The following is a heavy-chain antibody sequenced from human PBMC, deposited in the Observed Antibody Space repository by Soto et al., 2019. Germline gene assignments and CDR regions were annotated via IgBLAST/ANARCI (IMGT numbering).Heavy chain of an antibody. CDR1: GFTFSSYA. CDR2: ISGSGSST. Sequence: EVQLLESGGGRIQPGGSLRLSCAASGFTFSSYAMNWVRQVPGKGLRWVSGISGSGSSTYYSDSVRGRFTISRDNSRNTLYLQMSSLRVEDTALYYCAKGDRNQPAVVDYWGQGTLVTVSS. V-gene: IGHV3-23*01. J-gene: IGHJ4*02. D-gene: IGHD2-2*01. CDR3: AKGDRNQPAVVDY.